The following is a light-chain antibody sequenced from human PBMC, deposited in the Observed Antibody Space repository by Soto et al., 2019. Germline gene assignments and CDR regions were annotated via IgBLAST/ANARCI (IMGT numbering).Light chain of an antibody. CDR2: AAS. Sequence: DIQMTQSPSSLSAXVGXRVTITCRASQSISSYLNWYQQKPGKAPKLLIYAASSLQSGVPSRFSGXXXGXXXXLTISSLQPEDFATYYCQQSYSTPYTFGQGTKLEXK. CDR3: QQSYSTPYT. V-gene: IGKV1-39*01. CDR1: QSISSY. J-gene: IGKJ2*01.